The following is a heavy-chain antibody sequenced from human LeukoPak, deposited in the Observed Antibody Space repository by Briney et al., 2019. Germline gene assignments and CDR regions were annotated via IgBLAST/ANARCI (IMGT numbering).Heavy chain of an antibody. J-gene: IGHJ4*02. CDR3: ARGPGLAATGTY. CDR2: ISGSGGST. D-gene: IGHD6-13*01. Sequence: PGGSLRLSCAASGFTFSSYGMSWVRQAPGKGLEWVSAISGSGGSTYYADSVKGRFTISRDNSKNTLYLQMNSLRAEDTAVYYCARGPGLAATGTYWGQGTLVTVSS. CDR1: GFTFSSYG. V-gene: IGHV3-23*01.